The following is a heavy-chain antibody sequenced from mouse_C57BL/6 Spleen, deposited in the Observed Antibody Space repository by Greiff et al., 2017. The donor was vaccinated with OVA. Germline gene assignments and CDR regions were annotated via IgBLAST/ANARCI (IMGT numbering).Heavy chain of an antibody. D-gene: IGHD1-1*01. CDR1: GYTFTSYW. V-gene: IGHV1-50*01. J-gene: IGHJ1*03. CDR2: IDPSGSYT. Sequence: QVQLQQPGAELVKPGASVKLSCKASGYTFTSYWMQWVKQRPGQGLEWIGEIDPSGSYTNYNQKFKGKATLTVDTSSSTAYMQLSSLTSEDSAVYYGASPSGSSRYWYFDVWGTGTTVTVSS. CDR3: ASPSGSSRYWYFDV.